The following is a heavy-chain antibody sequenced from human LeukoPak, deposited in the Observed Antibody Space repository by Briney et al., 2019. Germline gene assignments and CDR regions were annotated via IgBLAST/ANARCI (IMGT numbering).Heavy chain of an antibody. D-gene: IGHD3-3*01. Sequence: GGSLRLSCAASGFSLSSYSMNWVRQAPGKGLEWVSSITISSNFIYYADSVKGRFTISRDNAKSSLFLQMNSLRAEDTAVYYCARDFKSYDFWDNWFDPWGQGTLVTVSS. CDR1: GFSLSSYS. V-gene: IGHV3-21*01. CDR3: ARDFKSYDFWDNWFDP. J-gene: IGHJ5*02. CDR2: ITISSNFI.